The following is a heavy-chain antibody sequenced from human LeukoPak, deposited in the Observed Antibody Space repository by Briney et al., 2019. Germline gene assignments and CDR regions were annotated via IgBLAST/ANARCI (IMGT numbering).Heavy chain of an antibody. J-gene: IGHJ3*02. CDR1: GGTFSSYA. CDR3: ARRHRYCSSTSCYEGAFDI. V-gene: IGHV1-69*01. Sequence: SVKVPCKASGGTFSSYAIIWVGQAPRQRLEWMGGVIPIFGTANYEQKSQCRVTITADESTSTAYMKLSSLSSEETAVYYCARRHRYCSSTSCYEGAFDIWGEGTMVTVSS. D-gene: IGHD2-2*01. CDR2: VIPIFGTA.